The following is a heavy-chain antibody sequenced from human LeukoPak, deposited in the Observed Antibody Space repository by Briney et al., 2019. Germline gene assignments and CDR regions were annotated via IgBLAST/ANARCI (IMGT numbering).Heavy chain of an antibody. Sequence: SETLSLTCTVSGGSISSYYWSWIRQPPGKGLEWIGYIYYSGTTNYNPSLKSRVTISVDTSKNQFPLKLSSVTAADTAVYYGARGVYIAAAQYGYWGQGTLVTVSS. J-gene: IGHJ4*02. CDR1: GGSISSYY. V-gene: IGHV4-59*01. CDR3: ARGVYIAAAQYGY. D-gene: IGHD6-13*01. CDR2: IYYSGTT.